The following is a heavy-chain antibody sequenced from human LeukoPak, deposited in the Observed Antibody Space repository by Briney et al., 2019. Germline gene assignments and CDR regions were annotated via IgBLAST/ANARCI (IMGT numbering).Heavy chain of an antibody. CDR3: ARAYCSGGSCPNGINV. CDR1: GFTFSSYW. J-gene: IGHJ6*02. V-gene: IGHV3-74*01. D-gene: IGHD2-15*01. CDR2: INTDGSST. Sequence: PGGSLRLSCAASGFTFSSYWMHWVRQAPGKGLVWVSRINTDGSSTRYADSVKGRFTISRDNAKNTLYLQMNSLRAEDTAVYYCARAYCSGGSCPNGINVWGQGTTVTVSS.